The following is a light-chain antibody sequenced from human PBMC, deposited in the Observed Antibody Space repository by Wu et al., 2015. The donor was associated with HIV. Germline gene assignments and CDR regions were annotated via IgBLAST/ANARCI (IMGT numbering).Light chain of an antibody. V-gene: IGKV3-20*01. CDR3: QQYGRSPIT. Sequence: EIVLTQSPGTLSLSPGERATLSCRASQSVGSNSLAWYQQKPGQAPRLLIYAASDRAAAIPDRFSGSGSGTDFTLTINRVEPEDFAVYYCQQYGRSPITFGGGTERWRSN. CDR2: AAS. CDR1: QSVGSNS. J-gene: IGKJ4*01.